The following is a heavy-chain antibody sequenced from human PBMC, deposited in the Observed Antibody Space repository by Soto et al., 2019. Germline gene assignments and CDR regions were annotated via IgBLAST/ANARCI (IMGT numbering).Heavy chain of an antibody. D-gene: IGHD4-4*01. V-gene: IGHV3-23*01. CDR3: GKVPYGVNSNSPYY. CDR1: GFPFRKYA. J-gene: IGHJ4*02. CDR2: TGGGIGP. Sequence: EVQLLESGGGLVQPGESLKLACAVSGFPFRKYAMSWVRQAPGKGLEWVSTTGGGIGPYYADSVKGRFTISRDLSKNTLYLQMNSLRADDTAVYYCGKVPYGVNSNSPYYWGQGTLVTVSS.